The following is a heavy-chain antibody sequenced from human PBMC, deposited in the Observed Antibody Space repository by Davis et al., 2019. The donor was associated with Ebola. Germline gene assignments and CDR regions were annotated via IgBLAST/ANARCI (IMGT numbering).Heavy chain of an antibody. CDR1: GFTFSSYA. Sequence: GSLRLSCAASGFTFSSYAMHWVRQAPGKGLEWVAVISYDGSNKYYADSVKGRFTISRDNSKNTLYLQMNSLRAEDTAVYYCATSTGGYSWYFDYWGQGTLVTVSS. D-gene: IGHD5-18*01. J-gene: IGHJ4*02. CDR3: ATSTGGYSWYFDY. CDR2: ISYDGSNK. V-gene: IGHV3-30*04.